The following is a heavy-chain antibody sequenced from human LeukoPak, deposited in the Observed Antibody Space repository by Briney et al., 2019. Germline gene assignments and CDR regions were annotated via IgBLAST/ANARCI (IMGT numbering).Heavy chain of an antibody. D-gene: IGHD3-10*01. V-gene: IGHV1-2*02. CDR1: GYTFTSYD. CDR3: ARDVGELPFDY. J-gene: IGHJ4*02. CDR2: INPNSGGT. Sequence: GASVKVSCKASGYTFTSYDINWVRQAPGQGLEWMGWINPNSGGTNYAQKFQGRVTMTRDTSISTAYMELSRLRSDDTAVYYCARDVGELPFDYWGQGTLVTVSS.